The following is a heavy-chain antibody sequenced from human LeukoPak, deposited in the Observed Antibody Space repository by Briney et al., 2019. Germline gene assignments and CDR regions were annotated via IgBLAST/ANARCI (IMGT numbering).Heavy chain of an antibody. CDR2: IGIAGDP. J-gene: IGHJ2*01. D-gene: IGHD6-13*01. CDR1: GFTFSSYD. V-gene: IGHV3-13*05. Sequence: GGSLRLSCAASGFTFSSYDMHWVRQATGKGLEWASSIGIAGDPYYPGSVKGRFTISRENAKNSLYLQMNSLRAGDTAVYYCARCIAAAGTSNWYFDLWGRGTLVTVSS. CDR3: ARCIAAAGTSNWYFDL.